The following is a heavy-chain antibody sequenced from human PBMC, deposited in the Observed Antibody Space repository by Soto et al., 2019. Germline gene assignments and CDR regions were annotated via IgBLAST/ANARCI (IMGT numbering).Heavy chain of an antibody. Sequence: QVQLVQSGAEVKKPGASVKISCKASGYNFIGQYIHWVRQARGQGLEWMGIINPSGGGTTYAQQFQGRVVMTSDASTSTVYVELSGLTSEDTALYFCARLIGVHNTQPFWLGYFDYVGQGTLVTVSA. CDR2: INPSGGGT. CDR1: GYNFIGQY. D-gene: IGHD3-3*01. CDR3: ARLIGVHNTQPFWLGYFDY. V-gene: IGHV1-46*01. J-gene: IGHJ4*02.